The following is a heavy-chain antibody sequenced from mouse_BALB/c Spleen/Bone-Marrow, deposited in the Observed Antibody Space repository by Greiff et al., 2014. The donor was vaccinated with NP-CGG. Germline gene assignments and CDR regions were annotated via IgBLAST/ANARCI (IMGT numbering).Heavy chain of an antibody. Sequence: EVKLEESGGSLVQPGGSLRLSCATSGFTFTDYYMSWVRQPPGKALEWLGFIRNKANGYTTEYSASVKGRFTISRDNSQSILYLQMNALRAEDSATYYCARDDYYAMDYWGQGTSVTVSS. J-gene: IGHJ4*01. CDR2: IRNKANGYTT. V-gene: IGHV7-3*02. CDR1: GFTFTDYY. CDR3: ARDDYYAMDY.